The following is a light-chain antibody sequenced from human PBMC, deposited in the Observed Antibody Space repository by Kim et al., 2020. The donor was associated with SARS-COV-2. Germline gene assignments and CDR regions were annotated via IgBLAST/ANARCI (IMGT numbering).Light chain of an antibody. CDR3: QQYDNLPIT. CDR1: QDITKY. V-gene: IGKV1-33*01. Sequence: ASVGNRVTITCQASQDITKYLNWYQHKPGKAPQLLIYDASILETGVPSRFSGSGSGTDFAVTISSLQPEDIALYYCQQYDNLPITFGQGTRLEIK. J-gene: IGKJ5*01. CDR2: DAS.